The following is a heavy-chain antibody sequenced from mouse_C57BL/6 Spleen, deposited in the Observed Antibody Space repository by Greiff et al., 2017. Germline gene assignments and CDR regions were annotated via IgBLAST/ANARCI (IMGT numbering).Heavy chain of an antibody. CDR2: IDPSDSYT. V-gene: IGHV1-59*01. J-gene: IGHJ3*01. CDR3: ARQQLRLLDWFAY. Sequence: QVQLQQPGAELVRPGTSVKLSCKASGYTFTSYWMHWVKQRPGQGLEWIGVIDPSDSYTNYNQKFKGQATLTVDTSSSTAYMQLSRLTSEDSAVXYWARQQLRLLDWFAYWGQGTLVTVSA. CDR1: GYTFTSYW. D-gene: IGHD3-2*02.